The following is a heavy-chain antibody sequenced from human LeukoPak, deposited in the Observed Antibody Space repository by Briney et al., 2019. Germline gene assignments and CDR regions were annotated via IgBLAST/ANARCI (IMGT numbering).Heavy chain of an antibody. Sequence: PGGSLRLSCAASGFTFSSYAMSWVRQAPGKGLEWVSAISGSGGSTYYADSVKGRFTISRDNSKSTLFLQMKSLRIEDTAIYYCAKDHYGRNGYDSPDPKFFYLDVWGKGTTVMVSS. V-gene: IGHV3-23*01. CDR3: AKDHYGRNGYDSPDPKFFYLDV. CDR2: ISGSGGST. J-gene: IGHJ6*03. CDR1: GFTFSSYA. D-gene: IGHD3-22*01.